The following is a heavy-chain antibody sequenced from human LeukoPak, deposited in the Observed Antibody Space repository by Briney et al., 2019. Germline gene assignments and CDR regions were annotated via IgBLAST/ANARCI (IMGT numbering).Heavy chain of an antibody. V-gene: IGHV3-72*01. Sequence: QPGGSLRLSCAASGVTLSDHHIDWVRQAPGKGLEWVGRTRNKARGYTTEYAAAVKGRFTISRDDSQTLVYLQMNSLKTEDTAVYFCARDGAEGDNSAFDIWGQGTVVTVSS. J-gene: IGHJ3*02. CDR2: TRNKARGYTT. CDR1: GVTLSDHH. CDR3: ARDGAEGDNSAFDI. D-gene: IGHD3-22*01.